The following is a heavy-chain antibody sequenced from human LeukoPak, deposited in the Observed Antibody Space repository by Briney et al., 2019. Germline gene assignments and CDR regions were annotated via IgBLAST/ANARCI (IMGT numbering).Heavy chain of an antibody. CDR2: IIPILGIA. CDR1: GGTFSSYA. CDR3: ARSEVMYYYDSSGYLPDY. D-gene: IGHD3-22*01. J-gene: IGHJ4*02. Sequence: SVKVSCKASGGTFSSYAISWVRQASGQGLEWMGRIIPILGIANYAQKFQGRVTITADKSTSTAYMELSSLRSEDTAVYYCARSEVMYYYDSSGYLPDYWGQGTLVTVSS. V-gene: IGHV1-69*04.